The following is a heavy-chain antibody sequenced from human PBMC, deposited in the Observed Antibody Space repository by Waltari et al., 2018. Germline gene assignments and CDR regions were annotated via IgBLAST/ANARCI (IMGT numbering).Heavy chain of an antibody. D-gene: IGHD2-15*01. Sequence: QLQLQESGPGLVKPSATLSLTCPVSGGSISRRSYSSRWLRPPPGKGLEWIGSIYYSGSTYYNPSLKSRVTISVDTSKNQFSLKLSSVTAADTAVYYCARGYCSGGSCSLYYYYGMDDWGQGTTVTVSS. J-gene: IGHJ6*02. V-gene: IGHV4-39*07. CDR3: ARGYCSGGSCSLYYYYGMDD. CDR2: IYYSGST. CDR1: GGSISRRSYS.